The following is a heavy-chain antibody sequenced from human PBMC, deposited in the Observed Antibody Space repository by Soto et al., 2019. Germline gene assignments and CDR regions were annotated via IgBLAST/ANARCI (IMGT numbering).Heavy chain of an antibody. Sequence: GASVKVSCKASGYTFTGYYMHWVRQAPGQGLEWMGWINPNSGGTNYAQKFQGWVTMTRDTSISTAYMELSRLRSDDTAVYYCARGFTINQRGPFDYWGQGTLVTVSS. CDR3: ARGFTINQRGPFDY. V-gene: IGHV1-2*04. J-gene: IGHJ4*02. CDR2: INPNSGGT. D-gene: IGHD3-3*01. CDR1: GYTFTGYY.